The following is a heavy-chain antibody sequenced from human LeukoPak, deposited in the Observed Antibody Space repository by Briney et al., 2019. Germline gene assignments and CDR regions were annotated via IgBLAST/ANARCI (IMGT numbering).Heavy chain of an antibody. CDR2: IYNSGNT. Sequence: PSETLSLTCAVSGGSISSGDYSWSWIRQPPGEGLEWIVFIYNSGNTYYNPSLKSRVTLSVDTSKNQFSLNLSSVTAADTAVYYCARTAYDSSDFYRFDYWGQGTLVTVSS. CDR1: GGSISSGDYS. D-gene: IGHD3-22*01. V-gene: IGHV4-30-4*07. J-gene: IGHJ4*02. CDR3: ARTAYDSSDFYRFDY.